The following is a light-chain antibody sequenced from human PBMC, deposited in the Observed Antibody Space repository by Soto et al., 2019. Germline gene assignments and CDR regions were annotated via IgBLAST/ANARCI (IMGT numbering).Light chain of an antibody. CDR3: LQHDTYPRK. CDR1: QGIRNN. CDR2: GTS. J-gene: IGKJ1*01. Sequence: DIQMTQSPSSLFASVGDIVTITCRASQGIRNNLGWYQQKPGKAPKRLIYGTSNLQYGAPSRFSGSGSGTEFTLTITSLQPEDFATYYCLQHDTYPRKFGQGTKVDIK. V-gene: IGKV1-17*01.